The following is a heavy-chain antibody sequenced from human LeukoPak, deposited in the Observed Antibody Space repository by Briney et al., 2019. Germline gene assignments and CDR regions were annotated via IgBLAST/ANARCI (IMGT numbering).Heavy chain of an antibody. D-gene: IGHD3-22*01. CDR1: GFTVSSNY. V-gene: IGHV3-53*01. CDR2: IYSGGST. CDR3: AGEAKDSSGYRAEYFQH. Sequence: PGGSLRLSCAASGFTVSSNYMSWVRQAPGKGLEWVSVIYSGGSTYFADSVKGRFTISRDNSKNTLYLQMNSLRAEDTAVYYCAGEAKDSSGYRAEYFQHWGQGTLVTVSS. J-gene: IGHJ1*01.